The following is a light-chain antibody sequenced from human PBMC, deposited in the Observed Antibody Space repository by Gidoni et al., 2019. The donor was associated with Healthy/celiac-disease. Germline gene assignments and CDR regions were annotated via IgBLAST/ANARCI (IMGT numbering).Light chain of an antibody. CDR3: SSYTSSSTVV. V-gene: IGLV2-14*01. J-gene: IGLJ2*01. CDR2: EVS. CDR1: SSDVGGYNY. Sequence: QSALTQPASVSGSPGQSITISCTGTSSDVGGYNYVSWYQQHPGKAPKVMIYEVSNRPSGVSNRFSGSKSGNTASLTISGLQAEDEADYYCSSYTSSSTVVFGGGTKLTGL.